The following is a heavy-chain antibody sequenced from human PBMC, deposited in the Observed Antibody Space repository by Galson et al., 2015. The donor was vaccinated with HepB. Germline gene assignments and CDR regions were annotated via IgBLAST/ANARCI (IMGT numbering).Heavy chain of an antibody. Sequence: SLRLSCAASGFTFSSYSMNWVRQAPGKGLEWVSYISSSSSTIYYADSVKGRFTISRDNAKNSLYLQMNSLRDEDTAVYYCARDLLAAAGSYYYGMDVWGQGTTVTVSS. CDR1: GFTFSSYS. J-gene: IGHJ6*02. CDR2: ISSSSSTI. D-gene: IGHD6-13*01. V-gene: IGHV3-48*02. CDR3: ARDLLAAAGSYYYGMDV.